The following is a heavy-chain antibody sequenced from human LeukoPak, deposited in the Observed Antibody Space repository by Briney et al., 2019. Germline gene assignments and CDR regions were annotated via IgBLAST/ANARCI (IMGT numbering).Heavy chain of an antibody. D-gene: IGHD3-22*01. CDR1: GGSFCGYY. J-gene: IGHJ4*02. CDR3: ARALRYYYDSSGYYFDY. Sequence: PSETLSLTCAVYGGSFCGYYWSWIRQPPGKGLEWIGEINHSGSTNYNPSLKSRVTISVDTSKNQFSLKLSSVTAADTAVYYCARALRYYYDSSGYYFDYWGQGTLVTVSS. CDR2: INHSGST. V-gene: IGHV4-34*01.